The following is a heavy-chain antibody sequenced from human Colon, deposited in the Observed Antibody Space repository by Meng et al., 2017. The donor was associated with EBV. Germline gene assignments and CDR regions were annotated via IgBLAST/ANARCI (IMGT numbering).Heavy chain of an antibody. CDR3: ARTNYGDYNWFDP. CDR1: GGSISSGGFH. J-gene: IGHJ5*02. D-gene: IGHD4-17*01. CDR2: IYYSGST. V-gene: IGHV4-31*03. Sequence: QVQLQESGPGLVKPSXXPSLTCTVSGGSISSGGFHWSWIRQHPGKGLEWIGYIYYSGSTYYNPSLRSRVAISIDTSKNQFSLKLTSVTAADTAVYFCARTNYGDYNWFDPWGQGTLVTVSS.